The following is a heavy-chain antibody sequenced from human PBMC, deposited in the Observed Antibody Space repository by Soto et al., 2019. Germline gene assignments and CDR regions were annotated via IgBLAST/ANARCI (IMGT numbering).Heavy chain of an antibody. CDR2: IKQDGSEK. V-gene: IGHV3-7*03. Sequence: GGSLRLSCAASGFTFSSYWMSWVRQAPGKGLEWVANIKQDGSEKYYVDSVKGRFTISRDNSKNTLYLQMNSLRAEDTAVYYCAKESAPSPILFIDWFDPWGQGTLVTVSS. CDR3: AKESAPSPILFIDWFDP. D-gene: IGHD3-9*01. CDR1: GFTFSSYW. J-gene: IGHJ5*02.